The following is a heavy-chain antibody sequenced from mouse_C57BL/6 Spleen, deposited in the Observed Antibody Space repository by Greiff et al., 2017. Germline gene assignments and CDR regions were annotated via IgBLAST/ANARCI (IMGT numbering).Heavy chain of an antibody. CDR2: INPSSGYT. V-gene: IGHV1-4*01. Sequence: VQLQQSGAELARPGASVKMSCKASGYTFTSYTMHWVKQRPGQGLEWIGYINPSSGYTKYNQKFKDKATLTANKSSSTAYMQLSSLTSEDSSVYYYARVSDDEGAYWGQGTLVTVSA. D-gene: IGHD2-12*01. CDR1: GYTFTSYT. J-gene: IGHJ3*01. CDR3: ARVSDDEGAY.